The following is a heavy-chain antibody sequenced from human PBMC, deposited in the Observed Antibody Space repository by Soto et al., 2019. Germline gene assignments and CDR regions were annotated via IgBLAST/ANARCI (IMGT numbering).Heavy chain of an antibody. CDR1: GGSISSSSYY. J-gene: IGHJ4*02. Sequence: SETLSLTCTVSGGSISSSSYYWGWIRQPPGKGLEWIGSIYYSGSTYYNPSLKSRVTISVDTSKNQFSLKLSSVTAADTAVYYCARSLGEPSFDYWGQGTLVTVSS. D-gene: IGHD1-26*01. CDR2: IYYSGST. CDR3: ARSLGEPSFDY. V-gene: IGHV4-39*01.